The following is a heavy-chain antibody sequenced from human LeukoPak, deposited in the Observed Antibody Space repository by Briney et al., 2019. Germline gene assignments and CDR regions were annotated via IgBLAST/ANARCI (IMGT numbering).Heavy chain of an antibody. CDR2: ISWNSGSI. CDR1: GFTFDDYA. CDR3: AKDSGSGSYYAFDI. D-gene: IGHD3-10*01. V-gene: IGHV3-9*01. J-gene: IGHJ3*02. Sequence: GRSLRLSCAASGFTFDDYAMHWVRQAPGKGLEWVSGISWNSGSIGYADSVKGRFTISRDNAKNSLYLQMNSLRAEDTALYYCAKDSGSGSYYAFDIWGQGTMVTVSS.